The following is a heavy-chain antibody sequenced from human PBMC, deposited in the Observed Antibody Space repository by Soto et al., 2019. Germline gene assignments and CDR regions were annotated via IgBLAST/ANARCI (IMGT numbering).Heavy chain of an antibody. D-gene: IGHD3-10*01. CDR1: GGSISSGDYY. V-gene: IGHV4-61*08. Sequence: SETLSLTCTVSGGSISSGDYYWSWIRQPPGKGLEWIGYIYHSGSTNYNPSLKSRVTISVDRSKNQFSLKLSSVTAADTAVYYCARVWSIRGVAHWFDPWGQGTQVTVSS. CDR3: ARVWSIRGVAHWFDP. CDR2: IYHSGST. J-gene: IGHJ5*02.